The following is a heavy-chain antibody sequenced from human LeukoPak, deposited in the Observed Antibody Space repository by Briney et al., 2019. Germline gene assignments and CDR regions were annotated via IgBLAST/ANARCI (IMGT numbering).Heavy chain of an antibody. CDR2: INPNSGGT. CDR3: ATGYSSGPGIDY. J-gene: IGHJ4*02. CDR1: GYTFTGYY. Sequence: GASVKVPCTASGYTFTGYYMHWVRQAPGQGLEWMGWINPNSGGTNYAQKFQGRVTMTRDTSISTAYMELSRLRSDDTAVYYCATGYSSGPGIDYWGQGTLVTVSS. V-gene: IGHV1-2*02. D-gene: IGHD6-19*01.